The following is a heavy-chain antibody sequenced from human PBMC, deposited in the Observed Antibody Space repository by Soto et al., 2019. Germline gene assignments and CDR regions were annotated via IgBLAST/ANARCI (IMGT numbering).Heavy chain of an antibody. J-gene: IGHJ4*02. V-gene: IGHV3-23*01. D-gene: IGHD6-19*01. Sequence: GGSLRLSCAASGFTFSSYAMSWVRQAPGKGLEWVSSISGSGGTTYHADSVKGRYTISRDNSKNTLYLQMNSLRAEVTAVYYCAKNPGGSGWLKGLDYWGQGTLVTVSS. CDR2: ISGSGGTT. CDR1: GFTFSSYA. CDR3: AKNPGGSGWLKGLDY.